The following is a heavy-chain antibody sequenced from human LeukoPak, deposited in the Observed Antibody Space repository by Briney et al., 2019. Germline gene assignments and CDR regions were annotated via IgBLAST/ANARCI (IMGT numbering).Heavy chain of an antibody. J-gene: IGHJ4*02. V-gene: IGHV3-48*03. CDR2: VSSSGSTK. CDR3: ARHSSWTMVRGNFDY. Sequence: GGSLRLSCAASGFTFSSYAMNWVRQAPGKGLEWVSYVSSSGSTKYYADSVKGRFTISRDNAKNSLYLQMNSLRAEDTAVYYCARHSSWTMVRGNFDYWGQGTLVTVSS. D-gene: IGHD3-10*01. CDR1: GFTFSSYA.